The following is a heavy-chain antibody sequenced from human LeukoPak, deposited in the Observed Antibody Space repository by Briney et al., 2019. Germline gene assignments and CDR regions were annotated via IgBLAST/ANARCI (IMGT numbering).Heavy chain of an antibody. CDR3: ARDRVLLWFGELPLFDY. Sequence: GGSLRLSCAASGFILGEYAMHWVRQAPGKGLEWVSGISWNGVNIAYADSVRGRFTISRDNAKNSLYLQMNSLRAEDTAVYYCARDRVLLWFGELPLFDYWGQGTLVTVSS. CDR1: GFILGEYA. V-gene: IGHV3-9*01. D-gene: IGHD3-10*01. J-gene: IGHJ4*02. CDR2: ISWNGVNI.